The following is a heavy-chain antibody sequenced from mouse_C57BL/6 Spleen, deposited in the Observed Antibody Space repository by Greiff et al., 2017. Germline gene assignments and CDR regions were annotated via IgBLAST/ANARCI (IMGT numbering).Heavy chain of an antibody. CDR2: INYDGSST. V-gene: IGHV5-16*01. Sequence: EVKLVESEGGLVQPGSSMKLSCTASGFTFSDYYMAWVRQVPEKGLEWVANINYDGSSTYYLDSLKSRFIISRDNAKNILYLQMSSLKSEDTATYYCARDRGSGLFDYWGKGTTLTVSS. D-gene: IGHD3-1*01. J-gene: IGHJ2*01. CDR1: GFTFSDYY. CDR3: ARDRGSGLFDY.